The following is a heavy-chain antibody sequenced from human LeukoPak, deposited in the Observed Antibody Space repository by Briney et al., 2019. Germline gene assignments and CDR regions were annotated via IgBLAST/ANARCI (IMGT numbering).Heavy chain of an antibody. CDR2: IYYSGST. CDR1: GGSISSSSYY. V-gene: IGHV4-39*07. Sequence: SETLSLTCTVSGGSISSSSYYWGWIRQPPGKGREWIVSIYYSGSTYYNPSLKSRVTISVDTSKNQFSLKLSSVTAADTAVYYCSIPYYYDSSGSLREYWGQGTLVTVSS. J-gene: IGHJ4*02. D-gene: IGHD3-22*01. CDR3: SIPYYYDSSGSLREY.